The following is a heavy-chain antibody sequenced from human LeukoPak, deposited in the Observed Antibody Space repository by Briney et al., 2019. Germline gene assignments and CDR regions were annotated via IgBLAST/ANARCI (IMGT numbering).Heavy chain of an antibody. CDR1: GFTFSSST. CDR2: ISSSSSNT. CDR3: VYGEHRGY. D-gene: IGHD3-10*01. J-gene: IGHJ4*02. V-gene: IGHV3-21*01. Sequence: GGSLRLSCAASGFTFSSSTMNWVRQAPGQGLEWVSSISSSSSNTHYADSVKGRFTISRDKAKNSLYLQMNSLRDEDTAVYYCVYGEHRGYWGQGTLVTVSS.